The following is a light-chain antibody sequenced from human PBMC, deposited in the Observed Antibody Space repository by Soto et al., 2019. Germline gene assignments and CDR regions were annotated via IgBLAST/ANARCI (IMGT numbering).Light chain of an antibody. V-gene: IGKV1-5*03. CDR3: QQYNSYGT. CDR1: QSISSW. J-gene: IGKJ1*01. CDR2: KAS. Sequence: IQMTHFPSSLSASVGDRVTITCRATQSISSWLAWYQQKPGKAPKLLIYKASSLESGVPSRFSGSGSGTEFTLTISSLQPDDFATYYCQQYNSYGTFGQGTKVDIK.